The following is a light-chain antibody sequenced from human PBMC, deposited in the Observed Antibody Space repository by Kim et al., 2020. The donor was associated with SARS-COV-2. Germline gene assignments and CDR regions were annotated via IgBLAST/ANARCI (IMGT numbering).Light chain of an antibody. J-gene: IGLJ1*01. CDR1: SSDVGGYNY. CDR3: SSYPRSRLYV. CDR2: DVS. Sequence: QSALTQPASVSGSPGQSITISCTGTSSDVGGYNYVSWYQQHPGKVPKLMIYDVSKRPSGVSNRFSGSKSGNTASLTISGLQAEDEADYYCSSYPRSRLYVFGTGTKVTGL. V-gene: IGLV2-14*01.